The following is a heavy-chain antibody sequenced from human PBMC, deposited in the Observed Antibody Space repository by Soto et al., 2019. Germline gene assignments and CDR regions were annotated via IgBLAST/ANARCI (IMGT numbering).Heavy chain of an antibody. CDR1: GFTFSTYG. D-gene: IGHD2-15*01. Sequence: QVQLVESGGGVVQPGRSLRLSCAASGFTFSTYGMHWVRQAPGKGLEWVAIISYDGSNKYYVDSVKGRFTISRDNSKNTLYLKMNSLRVEDTAMYDCANVWGYCAGGSCFLSSYFDSWGQGTLVTVSS. V-gene: IGHV3-33*05. J-gene: IGHJ4*02. CDR3: ANVWGYCAGGSCFLSSYFDS. CDR2: ISYDGSNK.